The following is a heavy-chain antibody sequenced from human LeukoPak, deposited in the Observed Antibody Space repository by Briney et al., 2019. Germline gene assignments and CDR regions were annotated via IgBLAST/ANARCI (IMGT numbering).Heavy chain of an antibody. CDR1: GFTFSYYA. Sequence: GGSLRLSCAASGFTFSYYAMSWVRQAPGKGLEWVATISSSAGVSTYYGDSVKGRFTISRDNSTTTLYLQMDTLRAEDTAVYLCAKVARGIGYLTSHFDYWGQGILVTVSS. D-gene: IGHD3-22*01. CDR2: ISSSAGVST. CDR3: AKVARGIGYLTSHFDY. J-gene: IGHJ4*02. V-gene: IGHV3-23*01.